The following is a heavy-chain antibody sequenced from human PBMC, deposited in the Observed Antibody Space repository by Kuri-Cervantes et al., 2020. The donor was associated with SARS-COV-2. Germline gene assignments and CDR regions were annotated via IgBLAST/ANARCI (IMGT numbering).Heavy chain of an antibody. CDR3: ARQAVAVEYSSSSGAFDI. J-gene: IGHJ3*02. CDR1: GYSISSGYY. Sequence: SETLSLTCAVSGYSISSGYYWGWIRQAPGKGLEWIGSIYHSGSTYYNPSLKSRVTISVDTSKNQFSLKLSSVTAADTAVYYCARQAVAVEYSSSSGAFDIWGQGTMVTVSS. V-gene: IGHV4-38-2*01. CDR2: IYHSGST. D-gene: IGHD6-6*01.